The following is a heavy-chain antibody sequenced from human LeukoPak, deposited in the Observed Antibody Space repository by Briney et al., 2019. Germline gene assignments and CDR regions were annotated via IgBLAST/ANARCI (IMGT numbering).Heavy chain of an antibody. CDR1: GFTFSSYG. Sequence: GGSLRLPCAASGFTFSSYGMHWVRQAPGKGLEWVAFIRYDGSNKYYADSVKGRFTISRDNSKNTLYLQMNSLRAEDTAVYYCAKDAGIRGYDLEENFDYWGQGTLVTVSS. CDR2: IRYDGSNK. J-gene: IGHJ4*02. CDR3: AKDAGIRGYDLEENFDY. V-gene: IGHV3-30*02. D-gene: IGHD5-12*01.